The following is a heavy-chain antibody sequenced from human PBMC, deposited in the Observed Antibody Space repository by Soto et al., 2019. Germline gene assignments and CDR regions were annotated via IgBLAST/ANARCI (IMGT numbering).Heavy chain of an antibody. CDR3: ARESQIGNCFDF. J-gene: IGHJ4*01. CDR1: GFALNTTGVG. Sequence: SGPTLVNPTQTLTLNCTFSGFALNTTGVGVGWIRQPPGKALEWVALLYWDGDKRYSPSLRDRLTVTKDTSENQVVLTLTNMDPVDTATYYCARESQIGNCFDFWGHGALVTVSS. V-gene: IGHV2-5*02. CDR2: LYWDGDK. D-gene: IGHD2-15*01.